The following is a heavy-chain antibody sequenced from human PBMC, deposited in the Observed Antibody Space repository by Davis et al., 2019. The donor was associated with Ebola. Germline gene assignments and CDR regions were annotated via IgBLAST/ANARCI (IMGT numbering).Heavy chain of an antibody. CDR1: GFTFSSYA. D-gene: IGHD3-16*01. CDR2: ISWNSGSI. V-gene: IGHV3-9*01. J-gene: IGHJ5*02. CDR3: AREAVWWFDP. Sequence: SLKISCAASGFTFSSYAMHWVRQAPGKGLEWVSGISWNSGSIGYADSVKGRFTISRDNAKNSLYLQMNSLRAEDTAVYYCAREAVWWFDPWGQGTLVTVSS.